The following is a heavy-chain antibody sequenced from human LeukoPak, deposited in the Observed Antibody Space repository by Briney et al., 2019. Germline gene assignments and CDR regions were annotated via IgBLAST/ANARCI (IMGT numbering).Heavy chain of an antibody. CDR2: ISISSNTI. V-gene: IGHV3-48*02. J-gene: IGHJ4*02. D-gene: IGHD3-3*01. CDR1: GFTFSSYA. CDR3: ASGDYYLDN. Sequence: GGSLRLSCAASGFTFSSYAMNWVRQAPGKGLEWVSYISISSNTIYYADSVKGRFTISRDNAKNSLYLQMNSLRDEDTAVYFCASGDYYLDNWGQGTLVTVSS.